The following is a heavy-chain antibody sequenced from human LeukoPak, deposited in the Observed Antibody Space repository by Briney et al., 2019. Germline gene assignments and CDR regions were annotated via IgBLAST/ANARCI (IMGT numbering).Heavy chain of an antibody. J-gene: IGHJ5*02. Sequence: PGGSLRLSCVASGFTFSDYGLNWVRQAPGKGLEWVSYITSSSHIIHYADSVKGRFTISRDNAKKSLYLQMHSLRAGDTAVYFCARSGPGLDNWFDPWGQGTLVTVSS. V-gene: IGHV3-48*01. CDR1: GFTFSDYG. CDR3: ARSGPGLDNWFDP. D-gene: IGHD2-21*01. CDR2: ITSSSHII.